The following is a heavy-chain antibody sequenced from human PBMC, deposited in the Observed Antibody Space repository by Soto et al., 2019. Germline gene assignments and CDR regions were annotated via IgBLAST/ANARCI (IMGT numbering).Heavy chain of an antibody. J-gene: IGHJ6*02. CDR2: FDPEDGET. Sequence: ASVKVSCKVSGYTLTELSMHWVRQAPGKGLEWMGGFDPEDGETIYAQKFQGRVTMTEDTSTDTAYMELSSLRSEDTAVYYCAVLGGGVIAARPVTGYYYYGMDVWGQGTTVTVSS. D-gene: IGHD6-6*01. V-gene: IGHV1-24*01. CDR1: GYTLTELS. CDR3: AVLGGGVIAARPVTGYYYYGMDV.